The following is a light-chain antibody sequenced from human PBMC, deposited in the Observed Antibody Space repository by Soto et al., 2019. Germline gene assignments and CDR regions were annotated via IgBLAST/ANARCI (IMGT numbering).Light chain of an antibody. J-gene: IGKJ1*01. CDR2: DAS. V-gene: IGKV3-11*01. Sequence: EIVLTQSPATLSLSPGERATLSCRASQSVGSYLAWYQQKAGQAPRLLIYDASNRATGIPARFSGSGSGTDFTLTISSLEPEDFAVYYCQQRSNRPKTFGQGTKVEIK. CDR3: QQRSNRPKT. CDR1: QSVGSY.